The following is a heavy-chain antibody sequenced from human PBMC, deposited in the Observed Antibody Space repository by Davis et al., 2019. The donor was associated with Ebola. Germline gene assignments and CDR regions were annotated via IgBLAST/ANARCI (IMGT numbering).Heavy chain of an antibody. J-gene: IGHJ6*02. CDR1: GFTVSSNY. CDR2: ISSSSSYI. Sequence: GESLKISCAASGFTVSSNYMNWVRQAPGKGLEWVSSISSSSSYIYYADSVKGRFTISRDNAKNSLYLQMNSLRAEDTALYYCAKDSSDCNGGSCLYYYYYGMDVWGQGTTVTVSS. V-gene: IGHV3-21*04. D-gene: IGHD2-15*01. CDR3: AKDSSDCNGGSCLYYYYYGMDV.